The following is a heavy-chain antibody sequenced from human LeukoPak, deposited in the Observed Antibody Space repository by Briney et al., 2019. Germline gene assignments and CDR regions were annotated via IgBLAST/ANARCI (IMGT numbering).Heavy chain of an antibody. Sequence: GGSLRLSCAVDGIMLSNYGMRWVRQAPGKGLEWVGGISGSGGGTNYGDSVKGRFSLSRDNRRNTLYRQTNSLRAEDTAVYFCAKRGVVIRVILVGFHKEAYYFDSWGQGALVTVSS. V-gene: IGHV3-23*01. CDR2: ISGSGGGT. D-gene: IGHD3-22*01. CDR3: AKRGVVIRVILVGFHKEAYYFDS. CDR1: GIMLSNYG. J-gene: IGHJ4*02.